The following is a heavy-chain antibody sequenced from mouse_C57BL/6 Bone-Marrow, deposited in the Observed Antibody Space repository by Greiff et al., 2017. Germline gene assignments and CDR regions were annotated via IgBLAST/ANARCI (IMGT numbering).Heavy chain of an antibody. Sequence: EVKLMESGPELVKPGASVKIPCKASGYTFTDYNMDWVKQSHGKSLEWIGDINPNNGGTIYNQKFKGKATLTVDKSSSTAYMELRSLTSEDTAVYYCARGRSYAVVATDWFAYWGQGTLVTVSA. J-gene: IGHJ3*01. D-gene: IGHD1-1*01. CDR3: ARGRSYAVVATDWFAY. V-gene: IGHV1-18*01. CDR1: GYTFTDYN. CDR2: INPNNGGT.